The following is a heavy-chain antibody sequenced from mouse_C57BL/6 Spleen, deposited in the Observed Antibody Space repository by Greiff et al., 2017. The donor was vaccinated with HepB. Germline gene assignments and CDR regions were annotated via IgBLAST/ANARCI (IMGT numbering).Heavy chain of an antibody. CDR2: IDPSDSET. Sequence: QVQLQQPGAELVRPGSSVKLSCKASGYTFTSYWMHWVKQRPIQGLEWIGNIDPSDSETHYNQKFKDKATLTVDKSSSTAYMQLSSLTSEDSAVYYCARWGDYGYDGGFAYWGQGTLVTVSA. CDR3: ARWGDYGYDGGFAY. V-gene: IGHV1-52*01. D-gene: IGHD2-2*01. CDR1: GYTFTSYW. J-gene: IGHJ3*01.